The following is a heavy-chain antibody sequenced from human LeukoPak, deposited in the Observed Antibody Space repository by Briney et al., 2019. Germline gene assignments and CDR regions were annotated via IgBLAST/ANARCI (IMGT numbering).Heavy chain of an antibody. J-gene: IGHJ5*02. CDR3: ARGVYGDYAQSGHWFDP. CDR1: GGSISSYY. V-gene: IGHV4-59*01. Sequence: SETLSLTCTVSGGSISSYYWSWIRQPPGKGLEWIGYIYYSGSTNYNPSLKSRVTISVDTSKNQFSLKLSSVTAADTAVYYCARGVYGDYAQSGHWFDPWGQGTLVTVSS. D-gene: IGHD4-17*01. CDR2: IYYSGST.